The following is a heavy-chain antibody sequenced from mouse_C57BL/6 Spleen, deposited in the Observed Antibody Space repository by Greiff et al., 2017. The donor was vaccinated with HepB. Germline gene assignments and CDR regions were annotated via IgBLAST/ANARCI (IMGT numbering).Heavy chain of an antibody. CDR1: GYAFSSSW. Sequence: QVQLQQSVPELVKPGASVKISCKASGYAFSSSWMNWVKQRPGKGLEWIGRIYPGDGDTNYNGKFKGKATLTADKSSSTAYMQLSSLTSEDSAVYFCARNYDYQFAYWGQGTLVTVSA. J-gene: IGHJ3*01. V-gene: IGHV1-82*01. CDR2: IYPGDGDT. CDR3: ARNYDYQFAY. D-gene: IGHD2-4*01.